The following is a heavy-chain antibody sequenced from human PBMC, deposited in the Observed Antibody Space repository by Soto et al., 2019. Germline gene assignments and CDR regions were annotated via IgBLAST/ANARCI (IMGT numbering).Heavy chain of an antibody. CDR1: GFIFTTYG. V-gene: IGHV3-33*06. CDR2: IWYDGSNQ. D-gene: IGHD2-21*02. J-gene: IGHJ4*02. Sequence: QVQLVESGGGVVQPGRSLRLSCAASGFIFTTYGLHWVRQAPGKGLEWVAVIWYDGSNQYYADSVKVRFTISRDNSKNILYLEMNSVRVEDTAVYYCVKDHCGGDCYSDPYFDYWGQGTLVTVSS. CDR3: VKDHCGGDCYSDPYFDY.